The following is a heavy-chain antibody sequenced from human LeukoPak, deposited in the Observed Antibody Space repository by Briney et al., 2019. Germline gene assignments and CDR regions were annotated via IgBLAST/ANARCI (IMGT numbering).Heavy chain of an antibody. Sequence: GGSLRLSCAAAGFTLSSYWMSWVRQAPGKGLEWVANVKQDGSEKYYVDSVKGRFTISRDNAKNSLYLQMNSLRAEDTAVYYCATRERWGLHYYMDVWGKGTTVTVSS. CDR1: GFTLSSYW. D-gene: IGHD2-21*01. CDR3: ATRERWGLHYYMDV. V-gene: IGHV3-7*03. CDR2: VKQDGSEK. J-gene: IGHJ6*03.